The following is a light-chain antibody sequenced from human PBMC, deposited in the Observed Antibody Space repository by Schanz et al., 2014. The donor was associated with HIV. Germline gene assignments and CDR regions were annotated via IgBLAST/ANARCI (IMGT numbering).Light chain of an antibody. J-gene: IGKJ4*01. V-gene: IGKV3D-15*01. CDR3: QQYNNWPLT. CDR1: QSVNNN. CDR2: GAS. Sequence: DIVMTQSPATLSVSPGERATLSCRASQSVNNNLAWYQQKSGQPPRLLIYGASTRATGIPARFSGSGSETQFALTITSLQAEDVAVYYCQQYNNWPLTFGGGAKVEIK.